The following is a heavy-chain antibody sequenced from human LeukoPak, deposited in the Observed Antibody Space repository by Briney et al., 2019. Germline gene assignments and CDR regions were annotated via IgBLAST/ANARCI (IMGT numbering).Heavy chain of an antibody. Sequence: KTSETLFLTCAGFGGSLSGDYWSWIREPPGKGLEGIGQINHSGSTNYNPSLKRRVTISVDTSKNQFSLKLSSVTAADTAVYYCRGGSYRTALDYWGQGTLVTVSS. V-gene: IGHV4-34*01. CDR1: GGSLSGDY. J-gene: IGHJ4*02. CDR2: INHSGST. CDR3: RGGSYRTALDY. D-gene: IGHD1-26*01.